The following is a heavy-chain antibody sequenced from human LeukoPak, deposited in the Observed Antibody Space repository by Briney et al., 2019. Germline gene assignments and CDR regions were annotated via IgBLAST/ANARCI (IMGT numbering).Heavy chain of an antibody. V-gene: IGHV4-39*07. J-gene: IGHJ4*02. CDR1: GGSISSSSYY. Sequence: SETLSLTCTVSGGSISSSSYYWGWIRQPPGKGLEWIGNIYYDRSTYYNPSLKSRVTISVDTCKNQFSLELNSVTAADTAVYYCAKTGKTLLNYDFDYWGQGTLVTVSS. CDR2: IYYDRST. D-gene: IGHD1-7*01. CDR3: AKTGKTLLNYDFDY.